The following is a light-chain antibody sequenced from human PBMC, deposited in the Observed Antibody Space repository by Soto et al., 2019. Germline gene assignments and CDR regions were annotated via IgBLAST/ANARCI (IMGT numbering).Light chain of an antibody. Sequence: DIQMTQSPSSLGASVGDRVIITCRASQGVGNEVGWYQQKPGKAPKRLIYAASTLQSGTPSRFSGSGSGTEFTLTISSLQPEDFATYFCSQHNAYPRTFGQGTRVE. J-gene: IGKJ1*01. V-gene: IGKV1-17*01. CDR2: AAS. CDR3: SQHNAYPRT. CDR1: QGVGNE.